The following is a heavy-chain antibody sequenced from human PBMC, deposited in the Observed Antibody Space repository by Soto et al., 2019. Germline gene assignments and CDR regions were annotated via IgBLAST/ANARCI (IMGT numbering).Heavy chain of an antibody. CDR2: IYYSGST. Sequence: SETLSLTCTVSGGSISSGGYYWSWIRQHPGKGLEWIGYIYYSGSTYYNPSLKSRVTISVDTSKNQFSLKLSSVTAADTAVYYCARDREVVVAATRYYGMDVWGQGTTVTVSS. CDR1: GGSISSGGYY. CDR3: ARDREVVVAATRYYGMDV. V-gene: IGHV4-31*03. J-gene: IGHJ6*02. D-gene: IGHD2-15*01.